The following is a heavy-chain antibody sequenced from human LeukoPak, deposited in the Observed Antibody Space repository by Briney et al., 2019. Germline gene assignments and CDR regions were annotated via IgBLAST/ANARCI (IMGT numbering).Heavy chain of an antibody. V-gene: IGHV3-53*01. J-gene: IGHJ4*02. D-gene: IGHD6-19*01. CDR2: IYSGGRT. CDR1: GFTVSSNY. Sequence: PGVSLRLSCAASGFTVSSNYMSWVRQAPGMGLEWFSVIYSGGRTYYADSVESRFTISRNNSKNTLYLQMNSLRAEDTAVYYCARETVAGLQYYFDYWGQGTLVTVSS. CDR3: ARETVAGLQYYFDY.